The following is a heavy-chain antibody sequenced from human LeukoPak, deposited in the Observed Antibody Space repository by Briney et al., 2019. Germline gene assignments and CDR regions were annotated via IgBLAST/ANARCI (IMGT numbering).Heavy chain of an antibody. Sequence: PSETLSLTCAVYGGSFSGYYWSWIRQPPGKGLEWIGEINHSGSTNYNPSLKSRVTISVDKSKNQFSLKLSSVTAADTAVYYCASIRYSGYDRAFDIWGQGTMVTVSS. CDR1: GGSFSGYY. CDR2: INHSGST. V-gene: IGHV4-34*01. D-gene: IGHD5-12*01. CDR3: ASIRYSGYDRAFDI. J-gene: IGHJ3*02.